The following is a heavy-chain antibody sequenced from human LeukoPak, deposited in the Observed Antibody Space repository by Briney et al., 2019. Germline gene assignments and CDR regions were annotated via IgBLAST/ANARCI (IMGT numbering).Heavy chain of an antibody. V-gene: IGHV3-30*02. D-gene: IGHD2-2*02. J-gene: IGHJ4*02. CDR3: ARDLDPLYCSSTSCYNY. Sequence: GGSLRLSCAASGFTFSSYGMHWVRQAPGKGLEWVAFIRYDGSNKYYADSVKGRFTISRDNSKNTLYLQMNSLRAEDTAVYYCARDLDPLYCSSTSCYNYWGQGTLVTVSS. CDR1: GFTFSSYG. CDR2: IRYDGSNK.